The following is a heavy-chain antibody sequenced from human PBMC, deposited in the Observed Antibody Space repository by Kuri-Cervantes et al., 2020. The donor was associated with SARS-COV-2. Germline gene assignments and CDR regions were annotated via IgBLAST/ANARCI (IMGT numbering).Heavy chain of an antibody. CDR3: AREEHYDFWSGYLPPYGMDV. Sequence: GGSLRLSCAASGFTFSSYSMNWVRQAPGKGLEWVSSISSSSSYIYYADSVKGRSTISRDNAKNSLYLQMNSLRAEDTAVYYCAREEHYDFWSGYLPPYGMDVWGQGTTVTVSS. V-gene: IGHV3-21*01. CDR1: GFTFSSYS. CDR2: ISSSSSYI. D-gene: IGHD3-3*01. J-gene: IGHJ6*02.